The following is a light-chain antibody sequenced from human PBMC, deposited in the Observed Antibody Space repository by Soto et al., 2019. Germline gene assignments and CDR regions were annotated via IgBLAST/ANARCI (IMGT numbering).Light chain of an antibody. CDR1: QSISSH. Sequence: DIQMTQSPSSLSASVGDRVTITCRASQSISSHLNWYQQKPGKAPNLLIYAASSLQSGVPSRFGAGGSGTDFTLTISSLQPEDFATYYCQQSYSTPLTFGGGTKVEIK. J-gene: IGKJ4*01. CDR3: QQSYSTPLT. CDR2: AAS. V-gene: IGKV1-39*01.